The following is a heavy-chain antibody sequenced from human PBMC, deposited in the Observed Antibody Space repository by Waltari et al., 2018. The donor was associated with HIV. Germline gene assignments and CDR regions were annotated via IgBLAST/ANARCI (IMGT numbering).Heavy chain of an antibody. CDR2: IYPDDTT. CDR1: TFSVSAKH. J-gene: IGHJ5*02. V-gene: IGHV3-53*01. Sequence: AESGGRLIQPGGSLGLSCPASTFSVSAKHVTWIRQAPGGSLEWVAVIYPDDTTHYADSVSGRFTISRAKSRTTVLLLMNGLFVDDTATYFCATGVRYYGPWGQGTRVTVSS. D-gene: IGHD3-10*01. CDR3: ATGVRYYGP.